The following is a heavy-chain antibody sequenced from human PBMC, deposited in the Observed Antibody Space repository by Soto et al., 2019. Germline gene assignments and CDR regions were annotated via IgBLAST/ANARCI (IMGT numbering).Heavy chain of an antibody. D-gene: IGHD6-13*01. V-gene: IGHV1-69*13. Sequence: SVKVSCKASGGTFSSYAISWVRQAPGQGLEWMGGIIPIFGTANYAQKFQGRVTITADESTSTAYMERSSLRSEDTAVYYCARTPGIAAARNPYYFDYWGQGTLVTVSS. J-gene: IGHJ4*02. CDR3: ARTPGIAAARNPYYFDY. CDR1: GGTFSSYA. CDR2: IIPIFGTA.